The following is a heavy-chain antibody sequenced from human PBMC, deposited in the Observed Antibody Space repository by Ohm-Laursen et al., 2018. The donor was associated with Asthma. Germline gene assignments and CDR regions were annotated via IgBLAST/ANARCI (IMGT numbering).Heavy chain of an antibody. CDR3: ARDIQWLYFDY. D-gene: IGHD6-19*01. CDR1: GFTFSSYA. V-gene: IGHV3-30-3*01. CDR2: ISYDGSNK. J-gene: IGHJ4*02. Sequence: SLRLSCAASGFTFSSYAMSWVRQAPGKGLEWVAVISYDGSNKYYADSVKGRFTISRDNSKNTLYLQMNSLRAEDTAVYYCARDIQWLYFDYWGQGTLVTVSS.